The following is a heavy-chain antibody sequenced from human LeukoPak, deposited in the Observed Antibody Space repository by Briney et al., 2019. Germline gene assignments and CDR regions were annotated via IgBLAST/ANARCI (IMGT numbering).Heavy chain of an antibody. CDR3: ARSYSSSDHYYYGMDV. CDR1: GGSISSYY. J-gene: IGHJ6*02. D-gene: IGHD6-13*01. V-gene: IGHV4-59*08. CDR2: INYIRTT. Sequence: SETLSLTCTVSGGSISSYYWNWIRQPPGKGLEWIGYINYIRTTDYNPSLKSRVTISLDTSKNRFSLKLSSVTAADTAMYYCARSYSSSDHYYYGMDVRGQGTTVTVSS.